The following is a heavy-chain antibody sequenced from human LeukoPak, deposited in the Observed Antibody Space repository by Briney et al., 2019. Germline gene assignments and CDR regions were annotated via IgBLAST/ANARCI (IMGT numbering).Heavy chain of an antibody. CDR3: ARFQAADDYGDYGAYYYYGMDV. J-gene: IGHJ6*02. CDR1: GYTSTSYD. CDR2: MNPNSGNT. Sequence: ASVKVSCKASGYTSTSYDINWVRQATGQGLEWMGWMNPNSGNTGYAQKFQGRVTMTRNTSISTAYMELSSLRSEDTAVYYCARFQAADDYGDYGAYYYYGMDVWGQGTTVTVSS. V-gene: IGHV1-8*01. D-gene: IGHD4-17*01.